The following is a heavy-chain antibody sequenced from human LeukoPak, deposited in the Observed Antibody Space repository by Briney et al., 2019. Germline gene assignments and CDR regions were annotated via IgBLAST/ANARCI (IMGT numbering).Heavy chain of an antibody. CDR3: ARYLGPHSGYGLDY. J-gene: IGHJ4*02. Sequence: ASVKVSCKASGSTFTDYYMHWVRQAPGQGLEWMGWINPNSGGTNFAQKFQGRVTMTRDTSISTAYMELNRLRSDDTAVYYCARYLGPHSGYGLDYWGQGTLVTVSS. CDR2: INPNSGGT. V-gene: IGHV1-2*02. D-gene: IGHD5-12*01. CDR1: GSTFTDYY.